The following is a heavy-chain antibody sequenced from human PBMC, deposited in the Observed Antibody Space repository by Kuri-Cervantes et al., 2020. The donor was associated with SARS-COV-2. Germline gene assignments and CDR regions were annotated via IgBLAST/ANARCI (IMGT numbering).Heavy chain of an antibody. CDR3: ARLLWFGEFLPDPHY. J-gene: IGHJ4*02. CDR1: GGSISSSSYY. Sequence: SETLSLTCTVSGGSISSSSYYWGWIRQPPGKGLEWIGSIHYSGSTSYNPSLKNRVTISVDTSKNQLSLKLSSVTAADTAVYYCARLLWFGEFLPDPHYWGQGTLVTVSS. D-gene: IGHD3-10*01. V-gene: IGHV4-39*07. CDR2: IHYSGST.